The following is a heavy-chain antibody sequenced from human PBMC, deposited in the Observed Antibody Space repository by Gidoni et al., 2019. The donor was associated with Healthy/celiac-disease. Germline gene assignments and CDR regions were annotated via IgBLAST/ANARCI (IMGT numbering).Heavy chain of an antibody. CDR1: GFPFSSYW. CDR2: IKQDGSEK. CDR3: ARDSVVVVAAGFDWYFDL. Sequence: EVQLVESGGGLVQPGGSLRLSCAASGFPFSSYWMRWVRQAPGKGLEWVANIKQDGSEKYYVDSVKGRFTISRDNAKNSLYLQMNSLRAEDTAVYYCARDSVVVVAAGFDWYFDLWGRGTLVTVSS. V-gene: IGHV3-7*01. D-gene: IGHD2-15*01. J-gene: IGHJ2*01.